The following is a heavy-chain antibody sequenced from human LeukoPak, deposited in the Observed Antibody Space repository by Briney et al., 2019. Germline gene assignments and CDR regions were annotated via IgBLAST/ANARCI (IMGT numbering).Heavy chain of an antibody. J-gene: IGHJ3*02. V-gene: IGHV3-7*01. CDR2: IKQDGSEK. CDR3: ARVPGSITMIVVVTQLRNAFDI. D-gene: IGHD3-22*01. CDR1: GFTFSSYW. Sequence: SGGSLRLSCAASGFTFSSYWMSWVRQAPGKGLEWVANIKQDGSEKYYVDSVKGRFTISRDNAKNSLYLQMNSLRAEDTAVYYCARVPGSITMIVVVTQLRNAFDIWGQGTMVTVSS.